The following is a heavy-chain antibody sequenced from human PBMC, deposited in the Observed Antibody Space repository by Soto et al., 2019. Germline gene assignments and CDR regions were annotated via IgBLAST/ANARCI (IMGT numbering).Heavy chain of an antibody. CDR3: AKGVILWFGELSYGMDV. D-gene: IGHD3-10*01. Sequence: EVQLLESGGGLVQPGGSPRLSCAASGFTFSSYAMSWVRQAPGKGLEWVSAISGSGGSTYYADSVKGRFTISRDNSKNTLYLQMNSLRAEDTAVYYCAKGVILWFGELSYGMDVWGQGTTVTVSS. CDR1: GFTFSSYA. J-gene: IGHJ6*02. V-gene: IGHV3-23*01. CDR2: ISGSGGST.